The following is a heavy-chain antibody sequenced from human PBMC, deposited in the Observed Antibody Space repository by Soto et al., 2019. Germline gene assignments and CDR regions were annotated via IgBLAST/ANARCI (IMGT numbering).Heavy chain of an antibody. J-gene: IGHJ2*01. V-gene: IGHV4-31*03. CDR2: IYYTGNT. Sequence: QVQLQESGPGLVKPSQTLSLTCTVSGVSINTGGRFWSWVRQHPGKGLEWIGYIYYTGNTDYNPSLRSRLTFSVDTPKNQYSLNLRSVTAADTAVYYCAIALRLTGSPGYWYFDLWGRGTLVTVSS. CDR3: AIALRLTGSPGYWYFDL. D-gene: IGHD7-27*01. CDR1: GVSINTGGRF.